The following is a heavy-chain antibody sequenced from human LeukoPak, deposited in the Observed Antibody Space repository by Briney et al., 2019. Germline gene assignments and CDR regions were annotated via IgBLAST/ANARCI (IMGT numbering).Heavy chain of an antibody. D-gene: IGHD3/OR15-3a*01. V-gene: IGHV3-48*01. CDR2: VSGSSTTI. J-gene: IGHJ4*02. Sequence: GGSLRLSCAASGFSFSSHSMNWVRQAPGKGLEWVSYVSGSSTTIDYADSAKGRFIISRDNAKKSLYLQMNNLRAEDTAVYYCARDQDWAFDYWGQGILSPSPQ. CDR1: GFSFSSHS. CDR3: ARDQDWAFDY.